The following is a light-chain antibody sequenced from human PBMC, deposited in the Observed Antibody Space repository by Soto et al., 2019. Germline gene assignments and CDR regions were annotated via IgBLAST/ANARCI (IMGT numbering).Light chain of an antibody. Sequence: EIVLTQSPATLSLSPGERATLSCRASQSVSTYLACYQQKPGQAPRLLIYDASNSATGIPARFSGSGSGTDFTLTISSLEPEDFAVYYCQHRSNWPRTFGQGTKLEIK. CDR1: QSVSTY. CDR2: DAS. CDR3: QHRSNWPRT. V-gene: IGKV3-11*01. J-gene: IGKJ2*01.